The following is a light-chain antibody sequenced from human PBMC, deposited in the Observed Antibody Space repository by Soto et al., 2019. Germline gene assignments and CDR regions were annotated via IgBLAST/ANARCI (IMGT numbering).Light chain of an antibody. V-gene: IGLV2-23*01. CDR2: EGS. J-gene: IGLJ2*01. CDR3: CSYAGSSTSVV. CDR1: SSDVGSYNL. Sequence: QSALTQPASVSGYPGQSITLSCTGTSSDVGSYNLVSWYQQHPGKAPKLMIYEGSKRPSGVSNRFSGSKSGNTASLTISGLQAEDEADYYCCSYAGSSTSVVFGGGTKVTVL.